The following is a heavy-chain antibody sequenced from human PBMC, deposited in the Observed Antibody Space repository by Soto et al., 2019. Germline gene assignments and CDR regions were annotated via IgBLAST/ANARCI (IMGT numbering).Heavy chain of an antibody. J-gene: IGHJ6*02. Sequence: QLQLQESGSGLVKPSQTLSLTCAVSGGSISSGGYSWSWIRQPPGKGLEWIGYIYHSGSTYYNPSLKGRVTISVDRSKNQFSLKLSSVTAADTAVYYCARGSLSLYYYYGMDVWGQGTTVTVSS. D-gene: IGHD3-16*02. CDR3: ARGSLSLYYYYGMDV. CDR2: IYHSGST. CDR1: GGSISSGGYS. V-gene: IGHV4-30-2*01.